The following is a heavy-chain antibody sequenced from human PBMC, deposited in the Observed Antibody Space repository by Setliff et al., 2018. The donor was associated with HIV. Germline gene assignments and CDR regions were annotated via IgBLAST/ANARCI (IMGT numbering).Heavy chain of an antibody. CDR1: GYSINSGFS. CDR2: IYQSGSI. D-gene: IGHD6-19*01. V-gene: IGHV4-38-2*01. Sequence: SETLSLTCAASGYSINSGFSRAWIRQPPGQGPQWIGSIYQSGSIYYNPSLQSRVTISVDSSKNRFSLNLFSVTAADTAVYYCARPRRVRSRAWYWFDIWGQGTLVTVSS. CDR3: ARPRRVRSRAWYWFDI. J-gene: IGHJ5*02.